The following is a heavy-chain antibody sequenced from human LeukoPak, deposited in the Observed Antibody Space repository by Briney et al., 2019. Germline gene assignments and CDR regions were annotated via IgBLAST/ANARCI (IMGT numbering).Heavy chain of an antibody. CDR3: AKDYDGDLDY. D-gene: IGHD4-17*01. J-gene: IGHJ4*02. V-gene: IGHV3-53*05. Sequence: GGSLRLSCTASGFTVSSNYMSWVRQAPGKGLEWVSVIYSGGSTYYADSVKGRFTISRDNSKNTLYLQMNSLRAEDTAVYYCAKDYDGDLDYWGQGTLVTVSS. CDR1: GFTVSSNY. CDR2: IYSGGST.